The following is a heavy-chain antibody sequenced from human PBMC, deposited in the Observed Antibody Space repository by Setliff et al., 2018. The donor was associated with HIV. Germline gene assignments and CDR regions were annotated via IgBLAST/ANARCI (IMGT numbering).Heavy chain of an antibody. D-gene: IGHD3-10*01. Sequence: SETLSLTCTVSGGSISSYYWSWIRQPPGKGLEWIGSVFPSGNTNYNPSLKSRVTISSDTSKNQFSLKLTSVTAADTAVYYCARGYSYGSGPYTSHWFDPWGQGTLVTVSS. CDR3: ARGYSYGSGPYTSHWFDP. CDR1: GGSISSYY. CDR2: VFPSGNT. V-gene: IGHV4-4*09. J-gene: IGHJ5*02.